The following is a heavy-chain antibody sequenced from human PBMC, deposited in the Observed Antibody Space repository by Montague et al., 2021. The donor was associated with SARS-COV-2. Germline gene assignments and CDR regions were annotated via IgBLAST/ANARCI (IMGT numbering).Heavy chain of an antibody. J-gene: IGHJ5*02. CDR1: GGSISSYY. Sequence: SETLSLTCTVSGGSISSYYWSWIRQPPGKGLEWIGYIYYSGSTNYNPSLKSRVTISVDTSKNQFSLKLSSVTAADTAVYYCASVPVLLWFGEGGYWFDPWGQGTLVTVSS. V-gene: IGHV4-59*01. D-gene: IGHD3-10*01. CDR3: ASVPVLLWFGEGGYWFDP. CDR2: IYYSGST.